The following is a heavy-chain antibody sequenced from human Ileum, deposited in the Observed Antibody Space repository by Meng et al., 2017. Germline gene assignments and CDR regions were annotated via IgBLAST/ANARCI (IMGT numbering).Heavy chain of an antibody. CDR3: ARDSGRHYWNGIDY. CDR1: GFSFSDYS. Sequence: GGSLRLSCAASGFSFSDYSMNWVRQAPGKGLEWVSSINSYSNYKYYADSVKGRFTITRDNAKNSLFLQMYSLRAEDTALYYCARDSGRHYWNGIDYWGQGTLVTVSS. J-gene: IGHJ4*02. CDR2: INSYSNYK. D-gene: IGHD1-26*01. V-gene: IGHV3-21*01.